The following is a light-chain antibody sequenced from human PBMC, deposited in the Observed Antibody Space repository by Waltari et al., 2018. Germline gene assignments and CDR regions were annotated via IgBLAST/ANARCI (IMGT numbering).Light chain of an antibody. J-gene: IGLJ1*01. CDR1: KLGNKY. CDR3: QAWDSSPV. V-gene: IGLV3-1*01. CDR2: QDS. Sequence: SYELIQPPSVSVSPGQTASITCSGDKLGNKYVCWYQQKPGQSPVLVIYQDSKRPSGIPERFSGSTSGNTATLTISGTQAMDEADYYCQAWDSSPVFGTGTKVTVL.